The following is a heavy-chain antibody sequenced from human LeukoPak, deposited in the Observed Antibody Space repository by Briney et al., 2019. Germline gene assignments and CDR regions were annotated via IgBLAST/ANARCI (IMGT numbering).Heavy chain of an antibody. V-gene: IGHV3-48*02. CDR2: ISGHSSAI. D-gene: IGHD2-21*01. Sequence: GGSLRLSCAASGFTFSSYSLNWVRQAPGKGLEWVSYISGHSSAIYYADSGRGRFTISRDNAKESLYLQMYSLRDEDTAVYYCARDQHYSSDYWGQGTLVTVSS. J-gene: IGHJ4*02. CDR3: ARDQHYSSDY. CDR1: GFTFSSYS.